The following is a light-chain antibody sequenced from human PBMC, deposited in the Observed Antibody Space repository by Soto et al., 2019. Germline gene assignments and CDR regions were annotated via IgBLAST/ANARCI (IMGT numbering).Light chain of an antibody. J-gene: IGKJ1*01. CDR1: QSVSSN. Sequence: EIVMTQSPATLSVSPGERATLSCRASQSVSSNLAWYHKKPGQAPRLLIYGASTRATGIPARFSGSGPGTEFTLTISSLQSEDFAVYYCQQYNNWPPWTFGQGTKVEIK. CDR3: QQYNNWPPWT. CDR2: GAS. V-gene: IGKV3-15*01.